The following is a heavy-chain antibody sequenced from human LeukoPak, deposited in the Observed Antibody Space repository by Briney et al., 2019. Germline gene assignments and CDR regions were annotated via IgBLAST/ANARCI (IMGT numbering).Heavy chain of an antibody. CDR1: GYTFTSYG. Sequence: ASVKVSCKASGYTFTSYGISWVRQAPGQGLEWMGWISAYNGNTNYAQKPQGRVTMTTDTSTSTAYMELRSLRSDDTAVYYCARDHNSRGYSGYDSSFDYWGQGTLVTVSS. D-gene: IGHD5-12*01. CDR3: ARDHNSRGYSGYDSSFDY. J-gene: IGHJ4*02. CDR2: ISAYNGNT. V-gene: IGHV1-18*01.